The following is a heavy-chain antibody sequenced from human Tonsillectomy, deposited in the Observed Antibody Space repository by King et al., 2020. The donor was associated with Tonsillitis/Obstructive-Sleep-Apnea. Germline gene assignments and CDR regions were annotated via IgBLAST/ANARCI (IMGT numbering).Heavy chain of an antibody. J-gene: IGHJ4*02. D-gene: IGHD2/OR15-2a*01. V-gene: IGHV5-51*01. Sequence: VQLVESGAEVKKPGESLKVSCKGSGYSFTNYWIGWVRQMPGKGLEWMGIIYPGDSDTRYSPSFQGQVTISADKSISTAYLQWGSLKASDSAMYYCARQNIVARQRQFDYWGQGTLGTVSS. CDR1: GYSFTNYW. CDR2: IYPGDSDT. CDR3: ARQNIVARQRQFDY.